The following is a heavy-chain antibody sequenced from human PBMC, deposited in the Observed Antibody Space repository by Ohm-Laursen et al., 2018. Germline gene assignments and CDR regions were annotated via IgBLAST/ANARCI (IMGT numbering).Heavy chain of an antibody. CDR1: GGSISSYY. CDR3: ASGYSSSWSLDY. J-gene: IGHJ4*02. Sequence: SETLSLTWSVSGGSISSYYWTWIRQPPGKGLEWIGYIYYSGSTYYNPSLKSLVTISVDTSKNQFSLKLSSVTAADTAVYYCASGYSSSWSLDYWGQGTLVTVPS. D-gene: IGHD6-13*01. CDR2: IYYSGST. V-gene: IGHV4-59*12.